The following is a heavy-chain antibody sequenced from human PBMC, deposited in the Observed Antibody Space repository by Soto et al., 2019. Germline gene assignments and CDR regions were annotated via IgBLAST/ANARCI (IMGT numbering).Heavy chain of an antibody. CDR3: AAVLSGDYGDDFDY. CDR1: GYTFTSYA. Sequence: SVKVSCKASGYTFTSYAMHWVRQAPGQRLEWIGWIDVGSGNTNYAQKFQERVTITRDMSTSTAYMELSSLRSEDTAVYYCAAVLSGDYGDDFDYWGQGTLVTVSS. D-gene: IGHD4-17*01. CDR2: IDVGSGNT. J-gene: IGHJ4*02. V-gene: IGHV1-58*02.